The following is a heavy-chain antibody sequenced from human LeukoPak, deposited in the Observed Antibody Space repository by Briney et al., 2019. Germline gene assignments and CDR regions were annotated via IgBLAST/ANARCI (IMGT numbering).Heavy chain of an antibody. D-gene: IGHD3-22*01. J-gene: IGHJ4*02. CDR2: MNPNSGNT. V-gene: IGHV1-8*02. CDR3: ASTRRYYYDSSGYLGDNDY. CDR1: GGTFNSFA. Sequence: ASVKVSCKASGGTFNSFAINWVRQATGQGLEWMGWMNPNSGNTGYAQKFQGRVTMTRNTSISTAYMELSSLRSEDTAVYYCASTRRYYYDSSGYLGDNDYWGQGTLVTVSS.